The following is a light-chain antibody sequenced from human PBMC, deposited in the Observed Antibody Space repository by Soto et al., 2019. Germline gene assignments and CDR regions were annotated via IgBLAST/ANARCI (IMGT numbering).Light chain of an antibody. CDR3: YSYAGSNTYYV. CDR1: SSDVWSYDL. Sequence: QSALTQPASVSGSPGQSIAISCPGTSSDVWSYDLVSWYQQHPGKAPKLIIYEVTKRPSGVSDRFSGSKSGNTASLTISGLQAEDEADYYCYSYAGSNTYYVFGTGTKVTVL. J-gene: IGLJ1*01. CDR2: EVT. V-gene: IGLV2-23*02.